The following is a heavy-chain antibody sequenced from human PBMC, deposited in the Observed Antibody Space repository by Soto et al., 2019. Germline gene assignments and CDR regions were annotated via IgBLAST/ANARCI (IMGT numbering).Heavy chain of an antibody. CDR3: VKSDCGTIGCKRLHY. V-gene: IGHV3-23*01. J-gene: IGHJ4*02. D-gene: IGHD2-21*01. CDR1: GFTFSSSA. Sequence: GGSLRLSCAASGFTFSSSAMIWVRQAPGRGLEWVSSISGSGDDSYYADSVKGRFTISRDISESTLHLQMNTLRVEDTAVYFCVKSDCGTIGCKRLHYCGRGTPVTVSS. CDR2: ISGSGDDS.